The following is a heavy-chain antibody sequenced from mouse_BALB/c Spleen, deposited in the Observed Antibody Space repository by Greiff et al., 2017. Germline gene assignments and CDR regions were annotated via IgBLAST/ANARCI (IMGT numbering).Heavy chain of an antibody. D-gene: IGHD2-4*01. Sequence: EVQVVESGGGLVKPGGSLKLSCAASGFTFSSFGMHWVRQAPEKGLEWVAYISSGSSTIYYADTVKGRFTISRDNPKNTLFLQMTSLRSEDTAMYYCARDGNYYDYDGWFAYWGQGTLVTVSA. J-gene: IGHJ3*01. CDR3: ARDGNYYDYDGWFAY. CDR2: ISSGSSTI. CDR1: GFTFSSFG. V-gene: IGHV5-17*02.